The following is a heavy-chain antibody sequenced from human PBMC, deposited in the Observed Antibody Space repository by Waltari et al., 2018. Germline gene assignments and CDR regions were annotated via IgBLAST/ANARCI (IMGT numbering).Heavy chain of an antibody. CDR1: GGSFSGYY. V-gene: IGHV4-34*01. J-gene: IGHJ3*02. CDR3: ATQIRTWGFIAAAVKGAFDI. D-gene: IGHD6-13*01. CDR2: INHSGST. Sequence: QVQLQQWGAGLLKPSETLSLTCAVYGGSFSGYYWSWIRQPPGKGLEWIGEINHSGSTNYNPSLKSRVTISVDKSKNQFSLKLSSVTAADTAVYYCATQIRTWGFIAAAVKGAFDIWGQGTMVTVSS.